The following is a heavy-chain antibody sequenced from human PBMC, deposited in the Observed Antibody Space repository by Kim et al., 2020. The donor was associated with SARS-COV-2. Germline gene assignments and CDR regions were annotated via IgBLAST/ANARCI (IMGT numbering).Heavy chain of an antibody. CDR2: TYYRSKWYN. CDR1: GDSVSSNSAA. V-gene: IGHV6-1*01. Sequence: SQTLSLTCAISGDSVSSNSAAWNWIRQSPSRGLEWLGRTYYRSKWYNDYAVSVKSRITINPDTSKNQFSLQLNSVTPEDTAVYYCARDRGYSGYDHYYYYGMDVWGQGTTVTVSS. J-gene: IGHJ6*02. CDR3: ARDRGYSGYDHYYYYGMDV. D-gene: IGHD5-12*01.